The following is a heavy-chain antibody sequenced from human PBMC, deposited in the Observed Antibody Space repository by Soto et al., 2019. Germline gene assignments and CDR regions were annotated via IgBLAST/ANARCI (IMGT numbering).Heavy chain of an antibody. CDR1: GYSFTSYW. CDR2: IYPGDSDT. J-gene: IGHJ6*02. Sequence: PGESLKISCKGSGYSFTSYWIGWVRQMPGKGLEWMGIIYPGDSDTRYSPSFQGQVTISADKSISTAYLQWSSLKASDTAMYYCARTQTTDNPYYYYGMDVWGQGTTVTVSS. D-gene: IGHD1-1*01. CDR3: ARTQTTDNPYYYYGMDV. V-gene: IGHV5-51*01.